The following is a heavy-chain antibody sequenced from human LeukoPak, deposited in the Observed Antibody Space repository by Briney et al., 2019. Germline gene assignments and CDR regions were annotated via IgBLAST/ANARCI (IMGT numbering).Heavy chain of an antibody. CDR2: IYYSGST. J-gene: IGHJ5*02. V-gene: IGHV4-39*01. Sequence: SETLSLTCTVSGGSISSSSYYWGWIRQPPGKGLEWIGSIYYSGSTYYNPSLKGRVTISVDTSKNQFSLKLTSVTAADTAVYYCARHMITFGGPPPPSWFDPWGQGTLVTVSS. D-gene: IGHD3-16*01. CDR1: GGSISSSSYY. CDR3: ARHMITFGGPPPPSWFDP.